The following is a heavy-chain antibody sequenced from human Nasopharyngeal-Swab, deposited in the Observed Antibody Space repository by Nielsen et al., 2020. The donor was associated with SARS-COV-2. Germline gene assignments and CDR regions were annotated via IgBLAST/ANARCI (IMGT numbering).Heavy chain of an antibody. CDR1: GFTGSSFG. V-gene: IGHV3-30*03. CDR2: IAHDASNE. CDR3: ARDAPAHYGAFP. D-gene: IGHD4-17*01. J-gene: IGHJ5*02. Sequence: GGALRLSCEASGFTGSSFGMHWVRQDPGKGLEGVAFIAHDASNEYYGDAVKGRFSISRDSSKNTLYLQMDSLRGEDTAVYYCARDAPAHYGAFPWGRGTLVTVSS.